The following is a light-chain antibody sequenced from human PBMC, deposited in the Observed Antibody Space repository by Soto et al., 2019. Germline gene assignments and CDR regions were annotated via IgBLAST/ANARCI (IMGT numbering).Light chain of an antibody. Sequence: DIQMTQSPSTLSASVGDRVTITCRASQSISSRLAWYQQKPGKAPKLLIYLASSLESGVPSRFSGSGSGTEVTLTISSLQPGDFAMYYCQQYDSYWTFGQGTKVEIK. CDR3: QQYDSYWT. CDR1: QSISSR. CDR2: LAS. V-gene: IGKV1-5*03. J-gene: IGKJ1*01.